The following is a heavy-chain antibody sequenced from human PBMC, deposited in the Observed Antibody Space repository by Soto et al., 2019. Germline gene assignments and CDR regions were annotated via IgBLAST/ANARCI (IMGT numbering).Heavy chain of an antibody. CDR1: GFMLGSFS. Sequence: PGGSLRLSCGASGFMLGSFSMNWVRQAPGKGLEWVSSISHSSSYIYYADSVKGRFTISRDNAKNSLYLQMNSLRAEDTAIYYCARRFVADVGRVGFDTRGKGNLVSVSS. J-gene: IGHJ5*02. CDR3: ARRFVADVGRVGFDT. V-gene: IGHV3-21*01. D-gene: IGHD1-1*01. CDR2: ISHSSSYI.